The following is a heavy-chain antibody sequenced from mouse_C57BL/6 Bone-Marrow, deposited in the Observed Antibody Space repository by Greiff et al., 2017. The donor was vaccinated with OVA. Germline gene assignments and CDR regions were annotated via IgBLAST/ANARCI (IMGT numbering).Heavy chain of an antibody. CDR3: AVGNFAGVGY. CDR2: IDPTSGGT. CDR1: GYTFPSSW. D-gene: IGHD4-1*01. V-gene: IGHV1-72*01. J-gene: IGHJ3*01. Sequence: QVQLQQPGAELVKPGASVTLSCKASGYTFPSSWMHWVTQRPGRGLEWIGRIDPTSGGTKYNEKFKSKATLTVDKPSSTAYMQLSSLPAEDSAVYYCAVGNFAGVGYWGEVARVTVAA.